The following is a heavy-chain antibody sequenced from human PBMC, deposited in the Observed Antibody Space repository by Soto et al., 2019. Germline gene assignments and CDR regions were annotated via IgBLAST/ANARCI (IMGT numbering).Heavy chain of an antibody. D-gene: IGHD2-2*03. CDR2: INHSGST. V-gene: IGHV4-34*01. CDR1: GGSFSGYY. Sequence: PSETLSLTCAVYGGSFSGYYWSWIRQPPGKGLEWIGEINHSGSTNYNPSLKSRVTISVDTSKNQFSLKLSSVTAADTAVYYCARGKLDGYYYYYMDVWGKGTTVTVSS. CDR3: ARGKLDGYYYYYMDV. J-gene: IGHJ6*03.